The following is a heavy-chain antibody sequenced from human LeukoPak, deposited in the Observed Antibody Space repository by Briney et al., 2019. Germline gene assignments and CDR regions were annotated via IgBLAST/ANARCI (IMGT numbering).Heavy chain of an antibody. V-gene: IGHV1-69*13. CDR3: VRNSIYYYHFMTV. CDR2: VIPIFGTA. J-gene: IGHJ6*03. CDR1: GGTFSSYA. D-gene: IGHD2-21*01. Sequence: GASVKLSCKASGGTFSSYAISWVRQAPGQGLEWMGGVIPIFGTAYYAQKFQGRVTFAAAESTSNAFRERTSRGSEYPALYYAVRNSIYYYHFMTVGGKGSTVTVSS.